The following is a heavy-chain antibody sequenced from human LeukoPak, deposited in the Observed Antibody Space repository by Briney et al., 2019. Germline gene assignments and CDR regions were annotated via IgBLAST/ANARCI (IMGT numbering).Heavy chain of an antibody. D-gene: IGHD6-13*01. CDR2: IYYSGST. CDR3: ARGPYSSSWYGFDP. V-gene: IGHV4-59*11. Sequence: SETLSLTCTVSGGSISSHYWSWIRQPPGKGLEWIGYIYYSGSTNYNPSLRSRVTISVDTSKNQFSLKLSSVTAADTAVYYCARGPYSSSWYGFDPWGQGTLVTVSS. CDR1: GGSISSHY. J-gene: IGHJ5*02.